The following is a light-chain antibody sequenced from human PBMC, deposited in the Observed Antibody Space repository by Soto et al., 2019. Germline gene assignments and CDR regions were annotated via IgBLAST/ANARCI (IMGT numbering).Light chain of an antibody. V-gene: IGKV3-20*01. CDR3: QQYGSSPRS. CDR1: QSVSGTF. CDR2: DAS. J-gene: IGKJ1*01. Sequence: VLTQSPDTLSLSPGERATFSCRASQSVSGTFVAWYQQKPGQAPRLIIYDASTRATGIPDRFSGSGSGTEFTLVIGRLEPEDFAVYYCQQYGSSPRSVGQGTKVDSK.